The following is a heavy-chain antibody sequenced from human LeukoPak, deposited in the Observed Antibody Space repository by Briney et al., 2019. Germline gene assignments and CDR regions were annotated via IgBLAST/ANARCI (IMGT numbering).Heavy chain of an antibody. V-gene: IGHV3-23*01. J-gene: IGHJ6*03. CDR1: GFSFSSYA. Sequence: PGGFLRLSCAASGFSFSSYAMSWVRQAAGKGLEWVSAISGSGGGTYYADSVEGRFTISRDNSKNTLYLQMNSLRAEDTAVYYCAKGKRGYSYGYPYYYYYYYMDVWGKGTTVTVSS. CDR2: ISGSGGGT. D-gene: IGHD5-18*01. CDR3: AKGKRGYSYGYPYYYYYYYMDV.